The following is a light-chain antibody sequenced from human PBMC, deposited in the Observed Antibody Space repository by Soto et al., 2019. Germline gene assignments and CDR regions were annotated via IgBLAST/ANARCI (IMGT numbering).Light chain of an antibody. CDR1: ESVTNDY. V-gene: IGKV3-20*01. J-gene: IGKJ2*01. Sequence: EIVLTQSPGTLSLSPGARATVTCTTSESVTNDYMAWFQQKPGQPPRLLLYGTSNRANGIPDRFSVSGSVTVFTLTIARLEPEDFAVYYCQQFSFTPYTFGQGT. CDR3: QQFSFTPYT. CDR2: GTS.